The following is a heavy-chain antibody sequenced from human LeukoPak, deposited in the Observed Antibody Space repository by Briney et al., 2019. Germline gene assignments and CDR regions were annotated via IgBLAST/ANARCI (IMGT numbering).Heavy chain of an antibody. Sequence: GGPLRLSCAASGFTFSTYWIHWARQAPGKGLVWVSRINSDGSSTGYADSVKGRFTISRDNAKNTLYLQMNSLRAEDTAVYYCAKDLYYYDSSGYYGDYWGQGTLVTVSS. CDR3: AKDLYYYDSSGYYGDY. J-gene: IGHJ4*02. D-gene: IGHD3-22*01. CDR1: GFTFSTYW. V-gene: IGHV3-74*01. CDR2: INSDGSST.